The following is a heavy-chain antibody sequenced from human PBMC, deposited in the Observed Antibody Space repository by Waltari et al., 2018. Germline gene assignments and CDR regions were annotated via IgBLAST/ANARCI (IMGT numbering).Heavy chain of an antibody. Sequence: QVQLVQSGAEVKKPGSSVKVSCKASGGTFSSYAISWVRQAPGQGLEWMGGIIPICGTANYAQKLQGRVTITTDESTSTAYMELSSLRSEDTAVYYCARAPGIAAAGTRYYFDYWGQGTLVTVSS. CDR3: ARAPGIAAAGTRYYFDY. V-gene: IGHV1-69*05. CDR2: IIPICGTA. J-gene: IGHJ4*02. CDR1: GGTFSSYA. D-gene: IGHD6-13*01.